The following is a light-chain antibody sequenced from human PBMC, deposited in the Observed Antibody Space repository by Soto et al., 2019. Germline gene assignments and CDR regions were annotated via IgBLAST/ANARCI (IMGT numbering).Light chain of an antibody. CDR1: QAVNTR. CDR2: LTS. CDR3: QQRSNWPPWT. Sequence: EIVLTQSPGTLCLSPGERVTLSCRASQAVNTRLAWYQHKPGQAPRLLIYLTSNRATGIPARFSGSGSGTDFTLTISRLEPEDFAVYYCQQRSNWPPWTFGQGTKGDIK. V-gene: IGKV3-11*01. J-gene: IGKJ1*01.